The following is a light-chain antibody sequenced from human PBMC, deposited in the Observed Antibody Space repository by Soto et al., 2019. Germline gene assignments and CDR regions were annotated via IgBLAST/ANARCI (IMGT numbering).Light chain of an antibody. V-gene: IGLV2-23*01. CDR1: SSDVGSYNL. CDR2: EGS. J-gene: IGLJ2*01. CDR3: CPYAGSSTPLV. Sequence: QSALTQPASVSGSPGQSITISCTGTSSDVGSYNLVSWYQQHPGKAPKLMIYEGSKRPSGVSNRFSGSKSGNTASLTISGLQAEDEADYYCCPYAGSSTPLVFGGGTKLTVL.